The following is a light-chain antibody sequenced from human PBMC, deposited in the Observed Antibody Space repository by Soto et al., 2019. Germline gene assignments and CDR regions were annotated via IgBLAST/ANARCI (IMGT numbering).Light chain of an antibody. Sequence: QPVLTQPPSASGSPGQSVTISCTGTRSDVGGYNYVSWYQQHPGKAPKLIIYEVFKRPSGVPDRFSGYKSGNTASLTVSGLQADDEADYYCSSYAGSDIYVFGTGTKVTVL. CDR2: EVF. CDR3: SSYAGSDIYV. J-gene: IGLJ1*01. CDR1: RSDVGGYNY. V-gene: IGLV2-8*01.